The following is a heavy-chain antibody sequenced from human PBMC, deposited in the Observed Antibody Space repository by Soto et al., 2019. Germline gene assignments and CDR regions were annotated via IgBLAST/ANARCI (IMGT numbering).Heavy chain of an antibody. Sequence: QVQLQESGPGLVKPSGTLSLTCAVSSGSISSSNWWSWVRQPPGKGLEWMGEIYHSGGTNDNPSLKIRVTISVDKSKNQFSLKLSSVTAADTAVYYCARGSGRMGQWCDPWGQGTLVTVSS. J-gene: IGHJ5*02. D-gene: IGHD3-3*01. V-gene: IGHV4-4*02. CDR1: SGSISSSNW. CDR3: ARGSGRMGQWCDP. CDR2: IYHSGGT.